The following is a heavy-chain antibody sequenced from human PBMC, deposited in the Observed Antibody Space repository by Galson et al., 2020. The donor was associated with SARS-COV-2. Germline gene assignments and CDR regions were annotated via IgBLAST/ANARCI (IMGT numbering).Heavy chain of an antibody. D-gene: IGHD3-9*01. J-gene: IGHJ6*02. CDR1: GGSISSGDYY. CDR3: ARDQTKNAVLTGYYYYYGMDV. V-gene: IGHV4-30-4*01. CDR2: IYYSGST. Sequence: ASETLSLTCTVSGGSISSGDYYWSWIRQPPGKGLEWIGYIYYSGSTYYNPSLKSRVTISVDTSKNQFSLKLSSVTAADTAMYYCARDQTKNAVLTGYYYYYGMDVWGQGTTVTVSS.